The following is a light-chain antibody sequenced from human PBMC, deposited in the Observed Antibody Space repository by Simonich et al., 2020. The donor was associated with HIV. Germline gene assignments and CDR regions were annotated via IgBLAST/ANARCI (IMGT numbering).Light chain of an antibody. J-gene: IGKJ3*01. V-gene: IGKV1-33*01. Sequence: DIQMTQSPSSLSASVGDRVTITCQASQDISNYLNWSQQKPGKAPKLLIYDASNLETGVPSRFSGSGSGTDFTFTISSLQPEDIATYYCQQANSFPRVFGPGTKVDIK. CDR3: QQANSFPRV. CDR1: QDISNY. CDR2: DAS.